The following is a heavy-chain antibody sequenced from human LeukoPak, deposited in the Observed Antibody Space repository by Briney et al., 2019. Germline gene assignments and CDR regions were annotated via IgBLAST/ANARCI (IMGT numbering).Heavy chain of an antibody. V-gene: IGHV1-46*01. CDR3: ARENDYGNNWFDP. D-gene: IGHD4-17*01. Sequence: ASVKVSSKASGYSFSTYYMHWVRQAPGQGLEWMGIINPSGDSTTYAQKFQGRVTMTRDTSTRTVYMELSSLRSDDTAVYYCARENDYGNNWFDPWAQGPLVTVSS. CDR2: INPSGDST. J-gene: IGHJ5*02. CDR1: GYSFSTYY.